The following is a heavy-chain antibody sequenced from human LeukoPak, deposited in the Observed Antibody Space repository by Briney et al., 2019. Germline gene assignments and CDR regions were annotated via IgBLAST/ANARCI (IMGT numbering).Heavy chain of an antibody. CDR1: GGTFSSYA. CDR3: YGSGTWMDV. Sequence: ASEKVSCKASGGTFSSYAISWVRQAPGQGLEWMGGIIPIFGTANYAQKFQGRVTITADESTSTAYMELSSLRSEDTAVYYCYGSGTWMDVWDKGTTVTVSS. D-gene: IGHD3-10*01. J-gene: IGHJ6*04. CDR2: IIPIFGTA. V-gene: IGHV1-69*13.